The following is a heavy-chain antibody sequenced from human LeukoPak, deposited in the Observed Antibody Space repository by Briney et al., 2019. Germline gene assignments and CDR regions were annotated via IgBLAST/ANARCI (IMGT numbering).Heavy chain of an antibody. D-gene: IGHD5-24*01. Sequence: GASVKVSCKASGYTFTGYYMHWVRQAPGQGLEWMGGIIPIFGTANYAQKFQGRVTITTDESTSTAYMELSSLRSEDTAVYYCARAPGRDGYNLPDYWGQGTLVTVSS. J-gene: IGHJ4*02. CDR2: IIPIFGTA. V-gene: IGHV1-69*05. CDR3: ARAPGRDGYNLPDY. CDR1: GYTFTGYY.